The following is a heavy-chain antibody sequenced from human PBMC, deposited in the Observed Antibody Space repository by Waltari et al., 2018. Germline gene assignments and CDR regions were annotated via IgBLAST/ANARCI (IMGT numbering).Heavy chain of an antibody. J-gene: IGHJ3*02. Sequence: QLQLQESGPGLVKPSETLSLTCTVSGGSISSSSYYWGWIRQPPGKGLEWIGSIYYSGSTYYNPSLKSRVTISVDTSKNQFSQKLSSVTAADTAVYYCARDQIEGITMIVVVWSAFDIWGQGTMVTVSS. D-gene: IGHD3-22*01. CDR2: IYYSGST. V-gene: IGHV4-39*07. CDR1: GGSISSSSYY. CDR3: ARDQIEGITMIVVVWSAFDI.